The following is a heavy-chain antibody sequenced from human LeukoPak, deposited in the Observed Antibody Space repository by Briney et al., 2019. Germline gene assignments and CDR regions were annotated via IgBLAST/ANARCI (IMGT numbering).Heavy chain of an antibody. CDR1: GASITSNY. D-gene: IGHD4-17*01. CDR3: ARLLRSVTTSAIWYFDL. J-gene: IGHJ2*01. CDR2: IFYIGNT. Sequence: SETLSLTCNVSGASITSNYWSWIRQPPGKGLEWIDYIFYIGNTDYNPSLKSRVTISLDMSKTQFSLKLNSVTAADTAVYYCARLLRSVTTSAIWYFDLWGRGTLVTVSS. V-gene: IGHV4-59*08.